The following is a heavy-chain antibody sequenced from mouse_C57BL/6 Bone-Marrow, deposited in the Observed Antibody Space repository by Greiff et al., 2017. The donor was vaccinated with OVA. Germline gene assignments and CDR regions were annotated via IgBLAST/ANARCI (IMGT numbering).Heavy chain of an antibody. CDR3: ARGGYDGGLAY. Sequence: EVQGVESGGDLVKPGGSLKLSCAASGFTFSSYGMSWVRQTPDKRLEWVATISSGGSSTYYPDSVKGRFTISRDNAKTTLYLQLSSLKSEDTAMYYCARGGYDGGLAYWGQGTRVTVSA. CDR2: ISSGGSST. CDR1: GFTFSSYG. D-gene: IGHD2-14*01. V-gene: IGHV5-6*01. J-gene: IGHJ3*01.